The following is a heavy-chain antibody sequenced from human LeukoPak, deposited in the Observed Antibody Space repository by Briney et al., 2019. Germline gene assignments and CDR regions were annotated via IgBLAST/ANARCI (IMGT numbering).Heavy chain of an antibody. J-gene: IGHJ4*02. V-gene: IGHV3-21*01. Sequence: GGSLRLSCAASGFTFSSYSMNWVRQAPGKGLEWVSSISSSSSYIYYADSVKGRFTISRDNAKNSLYLQMNSLRAEDTAVYYCARSSLSNRSGRPFDYWGQGTLVTVSS. CDR3: ARSSLSNRSGRPFDY. CDR2: ISSSSSYI. D-gene: IGHD2-15*01. CDR1: GFTFSSYS.